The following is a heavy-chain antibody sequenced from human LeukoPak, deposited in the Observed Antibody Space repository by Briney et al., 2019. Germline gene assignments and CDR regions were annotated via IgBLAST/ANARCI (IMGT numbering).Heavy chain of an antibody. V-gene: IGHV3-30*03. CDR3: ARDSGPTVTTVDY. D-gene: IGHD4-17*01. J-gene: IGHJ4*02. CDR1: GFTFSSYG. CDR2: ISYDGSNK. Sequence: LPGGSLRLSCAASGFTFSSYGMHWVRQAPGKGLEWVAVISYDGSNKYYADSVKGRFTISRDNSKNTLYLQMNSLRAEDTAVYYCARDSGPTVTTVDYWGQGTLVTVSS.